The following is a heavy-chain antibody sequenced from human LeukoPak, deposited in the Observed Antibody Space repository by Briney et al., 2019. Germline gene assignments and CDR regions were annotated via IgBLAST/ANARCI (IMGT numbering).Heavy chain of an antibody. CDR3: ARGGGDYNPFDY. J-gene: IGHJ4*02. CDR1: GFTVSTNY. CDR2: MYSGGST. D-gene: IGHD4-17*01. Sequence: PGGSLRLSCAVSGFTVSTNYMSWVRQAPGKGLEWVSVMYSGGSTYYPASLHPPFTISSHNSKNTLYLEINSLRPDDTAVYYCARGGGDYNPFDYWGQGTLVTVSS. V-gene: IGHV3-53*04.